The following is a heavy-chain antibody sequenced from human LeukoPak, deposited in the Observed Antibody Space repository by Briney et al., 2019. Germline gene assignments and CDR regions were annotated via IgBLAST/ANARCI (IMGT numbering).Heavy chain of an antibody. CDR2: IGTAGDT. CDR3: ARSRAFGLHSMVFDY. D-gene: IGHD5-24*01. Sequence: PGGSLRLSCAASGFTFSSYDMHWVRQATGKGLEWVSAIGTAGDTYYPGSVKGRFTISRENAKNSLYLQMNSLRAGDTAVYYCARSRAFGLHSMVFDYWGQGTLVTVSS. J-gene: IGHJ4*02. CDR1: GFTFSSYD. V-gene: IGHV3-13*01.